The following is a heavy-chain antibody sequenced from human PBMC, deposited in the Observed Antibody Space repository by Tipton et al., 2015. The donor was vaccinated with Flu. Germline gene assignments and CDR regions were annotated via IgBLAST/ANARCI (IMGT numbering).Heavy chain of an antibody. Sequence: SLRLSCAASGFTVSSNYMSWVRQAPGKGLEWVSVIYSGGSTYYADSVKGRFTISRDNSKDTLYLQMNSLRAEDTAVYYCASRYDFWSGYYQTWGQGTLVTVSS. CDR2: IYSGGST. J-gene: IGHJ5*02. CDR1: GFTVSSNY. CDR3: ASRYDFWSGYYQT. V-gene: IGHV3-66*01. D-gene: IGHD3-3*01.